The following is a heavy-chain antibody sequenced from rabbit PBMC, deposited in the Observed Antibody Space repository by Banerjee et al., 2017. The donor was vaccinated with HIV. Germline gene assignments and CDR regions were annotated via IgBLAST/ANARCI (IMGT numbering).Heavy chain of an antibody. CDR2: IDPVFGST. Sequence: QSLEESGGDLVKPGASLTLTCTASGFTISSGYDMCWVRQAPGKGLEWIGYIDPVFGSTYYASWVNGRFTISKTSSTTVTLQMTSLTAADTATYFCAREDGGVGGYDNNLWGPGTLVTVS. V-gene: IGHV1S40*01. CDR3: AREDGGVGGYDNNL. D-gene: IGHD1-1*01. J-gene: IGHJ4*01. CDR1: GFTISSGYD.